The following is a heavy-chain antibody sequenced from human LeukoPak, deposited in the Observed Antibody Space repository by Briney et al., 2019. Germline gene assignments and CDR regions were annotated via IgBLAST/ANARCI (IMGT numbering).Heavy chain of an antibody. CDR3: ARGGYSYGYETYYFDY. D-gene: IGHD5-18*01. J-gene: IGHJ4*02. CDR2: IYYSGST. V-gene: IGHV4-59*01. CDR1: GGSISSYY. Sequence: SETLSLTCTVSGGSISSYYWSWIRQPPGKGLEWIGYIYYSGSTNYNPSLKSRVTISVDTSKNQFSLKLSSVTAADTAVYYCARGGYSYGYETYYFDYWGQGTLVTVSS.